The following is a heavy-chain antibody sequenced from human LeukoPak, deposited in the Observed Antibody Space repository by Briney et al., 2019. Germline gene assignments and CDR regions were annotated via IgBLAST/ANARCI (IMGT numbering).Heavy chain of an antibody. CDR1: GFTFSSYS. D-gene: IGHD3-10*01. V-gene: IGHV3-21*01. Sequence: GGSLRLSCAASGFTFSSYSMNWVRQAPGKGLEWVSFISSNSSYIYYADSVKGRFTISRDNAKNSLYLQMNSLRAEDTAVYYCARVVSDRSGWTDYWGQGTLVTVSS. CDR3: ARVVSDRSGWTDY. CDR2: ISSNSSYI. J-gene: IGHJ4*02.